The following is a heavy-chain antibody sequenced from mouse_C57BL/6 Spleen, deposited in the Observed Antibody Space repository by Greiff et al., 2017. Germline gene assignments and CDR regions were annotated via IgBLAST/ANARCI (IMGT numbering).Heavy chain of an antibody. J-gene: IGHJ4*01. CDR1: GYTFTDYY. CDR3: ARMNTPMDY. Sequence: VQLQQSGPELVKPGASVKISCKASGYTFTDYYMNWVKQSHGKSLEWIGDINPNNGGTSYNQKFKGKATLTVDKSSSTAYMELRSLTSEDSAVYYCARMNTPMDYWGQGTSVTGSS. V-gene: IGHV1-26*01. CDR2: INPNNGGT.